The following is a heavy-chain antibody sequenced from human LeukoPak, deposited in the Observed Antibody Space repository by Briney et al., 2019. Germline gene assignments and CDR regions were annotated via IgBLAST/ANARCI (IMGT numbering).Heavy chain of an antibody. CDR2: ISSSSSYM. CDR3: ASSKMATIDDY. J-gene: IGHJ4*02. V-gene: IGHV3-21*01. Sequence: GGSLRLSCAASGFTFSSYSMNWVRQAPGKGLEWVSSISSSSSYMYYADSVKGRFTISRDNAKNSLYLQMNSLRAEDTAVYYCASSKMATIDDYWGQGTLVTVSS. D-gene: IGHD5-24*01. CDR1: GFTFSSYS.